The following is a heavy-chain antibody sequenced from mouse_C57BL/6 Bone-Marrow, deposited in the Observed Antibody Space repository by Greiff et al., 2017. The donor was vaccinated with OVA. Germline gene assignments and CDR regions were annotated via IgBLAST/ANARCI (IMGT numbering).Heavy chain of an antibody. CDR2: INPNNGGT. CDR3: ARDGYYGSSYLYAMDY. J-gene: IGHJ4*01. V-gene: IGHV1-26*01. D-gene: IGHD1-1*01. CDR1: GYTFTDYY. Sequence: EVQLQQSGPELVKPGASVKISCKASGYTFTDYYMNWVKQSHGKSLEWIGDINPNNGGTSYNQKFKGKATLTVDKSSSTAYMELRSLTSEDSAVYYCARDGYYGSSYLYAMDYWGQGTSVTVSS.